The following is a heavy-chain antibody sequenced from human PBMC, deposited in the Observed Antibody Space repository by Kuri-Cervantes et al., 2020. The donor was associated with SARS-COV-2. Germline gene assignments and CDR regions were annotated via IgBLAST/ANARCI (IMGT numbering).Heavy chain of an antibody. J-gene: IGHJ4*02. CDR2: LSGSGIST. Sequence: GGSLRLSCAVSGFPFSSYAMTWVRQPPGKGLEWVSSLSGSGISTYYAGSVKGRFTISRDNSKNSLYLQMNSLRAEDTAVYYCARDPLYVDTAMVTFLESDYWGQGTLVTVSS. CDR3: ARDPLYVDTAMVTFLESDY. V-gene: IGHV3-23*01. D-gene: IGHD5-18*01. CDR1: GFPFSSYA.